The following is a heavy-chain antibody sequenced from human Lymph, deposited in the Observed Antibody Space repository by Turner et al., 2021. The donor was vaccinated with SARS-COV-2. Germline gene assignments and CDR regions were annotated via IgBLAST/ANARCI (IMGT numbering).Heavy chain of an antibody. J-gene: IGHJ4*02. D-gene: IGHD6-13*01. Sequence: QVQLLESGGGVVQPGRSLRLSCGASGFTFSSYVIHWVRQAPGKGLEWVAVIWYDGSNKYYADSVKGRFTISRDNSKNTLFLQMNSLRAEDTAVYYCARGLGSSWYSGGFDYWGQGTLVTVSS. CDR1: GFTFSSYV. V-gene: IGHV3-33*01. CDR3: ARGLGSSWYSGGFDY. CDR2: IWYDGSNK.